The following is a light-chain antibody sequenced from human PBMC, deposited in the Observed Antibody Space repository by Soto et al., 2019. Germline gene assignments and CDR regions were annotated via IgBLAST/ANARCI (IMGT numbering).Light chain of an antibody. V-gene: IGKV3-11*01. Sequence: EIVLTQSPATLSLSPGERATLSCRASQSVSSYLAWYQQKPGQAPRLLIYDAPNRATGIPSRSSGSGSVTDFNLTISSLEPEDFVVYYCKQRSNWPPYTCGQGTKLEIK. J-gene: IGKJ2*01. CDR1: QSVSSY. CDR3: KQRSNWPPYT. CDR2: DAP.